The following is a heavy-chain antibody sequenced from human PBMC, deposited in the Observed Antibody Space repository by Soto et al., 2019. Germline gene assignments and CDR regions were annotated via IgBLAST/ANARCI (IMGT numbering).Heavy chain of an antibody. CDR3: ARVGSNYAPFDY. J-gene: IGHJ4*02. Sequence: QVRLVESGGGVVQPGRSLRLSCAASGFTFSSYAMHWVRQAPGKGLEWVAVISYDGSNKYYADSVKGRFTISRDNSKNTLYLQMNSLRAEDTAVYYCARVGSNYAPFDYWGQGTLVTVSS. V-gene: IGHV3-30-3*01. CDR1: GFTFSSYA. D-gene: IGHD4-4*01. CDR2: ISYDGSNK.